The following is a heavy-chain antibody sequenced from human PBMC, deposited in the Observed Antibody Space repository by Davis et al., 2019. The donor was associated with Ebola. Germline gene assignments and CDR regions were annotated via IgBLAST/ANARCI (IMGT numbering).Heavy chain of an antibody. V-gene: IGHV3-73*01. Sequence: GGSLRLSCAASGFTFSGSAMHWVRQASGKGLEWVGRIRSKANSYATAYAASVKGRFTISRDDSKNTAYLQMNSLKTEDTAVYYCTISDYGDYVFDYWGQGTLVTVPS. D-gene: IGHD4-17*01. J-gene: IGHJ4*02. CDR3: TISDYGDYVFDY. CDR2: IRSKANSYAT. CDR1: GFTFSGSA.